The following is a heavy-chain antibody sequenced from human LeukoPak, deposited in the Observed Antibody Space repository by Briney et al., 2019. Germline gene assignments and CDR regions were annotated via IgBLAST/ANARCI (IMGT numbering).Heavy chain of an antibody. CDR3: ARDRKMATIRGAFDI. J-gene: IGHJ3*02. CDR2: ISGSGGST. D-gene: IGHD5-24*01. V-gene: IGHV3-23*01. CDR1: GFTLSSNW. Sequence: GGSLRLSCAVSGFTLSSNWMHWVRQVPGKGLVWVSAISGSGGSTYYADSVKGRFTISRDNSKNTLYLQMNSLRAEDTAVYYCARDRKMATIRGAFDIWGQGTMVTVSS.